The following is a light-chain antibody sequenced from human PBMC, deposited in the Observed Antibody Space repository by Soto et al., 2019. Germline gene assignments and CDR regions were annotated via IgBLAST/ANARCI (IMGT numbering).Light chain of an antibody. CDR1: QSISSW. CDR2: KAS. J-gene: IGKJ1*01. V-gene: IGKV1-5*03. Sequence: DIQMTQSPSTLSASVGDRVTITCRASQSISSWLAWYQQKPGKAPKLLINKASSLESGVPSRFSGSGSGTEFTLTISSLQPDDFATYYCQHFNSYPWTFGQGTTVEIK. CDR3: QHFNSYPWT.